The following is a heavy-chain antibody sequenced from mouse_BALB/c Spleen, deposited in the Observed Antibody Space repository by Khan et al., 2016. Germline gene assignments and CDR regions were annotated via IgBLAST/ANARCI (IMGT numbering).Heavy chain of an antibody. CDR3: AMDDRWFAY. J-gene: IGHJ3*01. D-gene: IGHD2-14*01. CDR1: GFTFSDYY. V-gene: IGHV5-4*02. CDR2: ISDGGSYT. Sequence: EVELVESGGGLVKPGGSLKLSCAASGFTFSDYYMYWVRQTPEKRLEWVATISDGGSYTYYPDSVKGRFTISRDTAKNNLYLQMSSLKSEDTAMYYCAMDDRWFAYWGQGTLVTVSA.